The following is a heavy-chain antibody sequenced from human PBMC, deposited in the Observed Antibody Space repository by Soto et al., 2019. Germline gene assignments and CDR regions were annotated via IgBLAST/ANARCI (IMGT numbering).Heavy chain of an antibody. CDR2: ISQDRINK. Sequence: GPLRPSGAAPGFTFSSYGMHWVRQAPGKGLGWVAVISQDRINKYYADAVKGRFTISRDNSKNTLYLQMNSLRAQDTAVYYCGKRLENCSGTSGGRVGWGEGTLVTVSS. V-gene: IGHV3-30*18. D-gene: IGHD2-2*01. CDR3: GKRLENCSGTSGGRVG. J-gene: IGHJ4*02. CDR1: GFTFSSYG.